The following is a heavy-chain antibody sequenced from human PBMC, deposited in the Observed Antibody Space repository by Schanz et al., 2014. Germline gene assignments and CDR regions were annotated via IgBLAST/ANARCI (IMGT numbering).Heavy chain of an antibody. D-gene: IGHD7-27*01. Sequence: QVQLVESGGGVVQPGTSLRLSCAASGFTFRGHAMHWVRQAPGQGLEKVAVTSTDGTKTYYADSVKGRFTISRDNAKNSLYLEMTSLRGEDTAVYYCARENLNWEAFDIWGQGTVVTVSS. V-gene: IGHV3-30*04. CDR2: TSTDGTKT. CDR3: ARENLNWEAFDI. J-gene: IGHJ3*02. CDR1: GFTFRGHA.